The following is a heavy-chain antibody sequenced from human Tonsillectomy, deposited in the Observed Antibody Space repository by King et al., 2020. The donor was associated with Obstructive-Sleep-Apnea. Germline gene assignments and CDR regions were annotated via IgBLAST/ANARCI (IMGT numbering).Heavy chain of an antibody. J-gene: IGHJ4*02. D-gene: IGHD6-13*01. CDR3: AGDGYSSRPDY. CDR1: GGSISSSSYY. Sequence: LQLQESGPGLVKPSETLSLTCTVSGGSISSSSYYWGWIRQPPGKGLEWIGGIYYSGSTYYNPSLKSRVTISVDTSQNQFSLKLSSGTAADTAVYYCAGDGYSSRPDYWGQGTLVTVSS. CDR2: IYYSGST. V-gene: IGHV4-39*07.